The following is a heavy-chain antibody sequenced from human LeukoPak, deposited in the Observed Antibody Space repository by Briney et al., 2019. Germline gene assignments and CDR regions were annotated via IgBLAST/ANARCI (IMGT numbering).Heavy chain of an antibody. CDR3: ARSDYYDSSGQDY. D-gene: IGHD3-22*01. CDR1: GFTFSSYA. CDR2: ISYDGSNK. J-gene: IGHJ4*02. V-gene: IGHV3-30-3*01. Sequence: GGSLRLSCAASGFTFSSYAMHWVRQAPGKGLEWVAVISYDGSNKYYADSVKGRFTISRDNPKNTLYLQMNSLRAEDTAVYYCARSDYYDSSGQDYWGPGTLVTVSS.